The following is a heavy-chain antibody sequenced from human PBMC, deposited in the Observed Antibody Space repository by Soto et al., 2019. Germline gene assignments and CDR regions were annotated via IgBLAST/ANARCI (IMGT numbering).Heavy chain of an antibody. CDR1: GGSISSGGYY. CDR2: IYYSGST. J-gene: IGHJ4*02. D-gene: IGHD3-10*01. V-gene: IGHV4-39*02. CDR3: ARDLYGSGSYYNVGLVY. Sequence: PSETLSLTCTVSGGSISSGGYYWSWIRQHPGKGLEWIGSIYYSGSTYYNPSLKSRVTISVDTSKNQFSLKLSSVTAADTAVYYCARDLYGSGSYYNVGLVYWGQGTLVTVSS.